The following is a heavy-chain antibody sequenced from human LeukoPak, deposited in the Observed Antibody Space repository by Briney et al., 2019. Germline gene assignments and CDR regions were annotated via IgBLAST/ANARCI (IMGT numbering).Heavy chain of an antibody. CDR3: ARDRSRVTATDY. J-gene: IGHJ4*02. V-gene: IGHV4-34*01. CDR2: INHSGST. Sequence: SETVSLTCAVYGGSFSGYYWSWIRQPPGKGLEWIGEINHSGSTNYNPSLKSRVTISVDTSKNQFSLKLSSVTAADTAVYYCARDRSRVTATDYWGQGTLVTVSS. D-gene: IGHD2-21*02. CDR1: GGSFSGYY.